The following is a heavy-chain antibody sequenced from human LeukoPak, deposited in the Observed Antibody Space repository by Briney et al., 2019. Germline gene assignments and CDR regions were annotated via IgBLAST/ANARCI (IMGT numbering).Heavy chain of an antibody. CDR1: GYTFTSYG. D-gene: IGHD3-3*01. V-gene: IGHV1-18*01. Sequence: GASVKVSCKGSGYTFTSYGISWVRQAPGQGLEWRGWISAYNGNTNYAQKLQGRVTMTTDTSTSTAYMELRSLRSDCTAVYYWARPARDFWSGYYHGFDYWGQGTLVTVSS. CDR2: ISAYNGNT. CDR3: ARPARDFWSGYYHGFDY. J-gene: IGHJ4*02.